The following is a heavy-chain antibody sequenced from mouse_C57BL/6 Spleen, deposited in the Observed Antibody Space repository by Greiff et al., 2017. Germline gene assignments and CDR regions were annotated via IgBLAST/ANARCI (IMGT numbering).Heavy chain of an antibody. Sequence: EVKLVESGGDLVQPGGSLKLSCAASGFTFSSYGVSWVRQTPDKRLEWVATICSGGSSTYYPDSVTRRFTISRDNARNALYLQMSMLTYENTAMDYCASDSAGSDLDYWGQGTTVTVSS. CDR1: GFTFSSYG. V-gene: IGHV5-6*01. CDR2: ICSGGSST. CDR3: ASDSAGSDLDY. D-gene: IGHD3-2*02. J-gene: IGHJ2*01.